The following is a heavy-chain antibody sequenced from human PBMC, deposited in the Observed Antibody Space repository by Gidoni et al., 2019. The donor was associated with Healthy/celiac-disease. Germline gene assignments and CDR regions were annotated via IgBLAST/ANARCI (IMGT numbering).Heavy chain of an antibody. Sequence: QVQLQQWGAGLLKPSETLPLTCAVYGGSFSGYYWSWIRQPPGKGLEWIGEINHSGSTNYNPSLKSRVTISVDTSKNQFSLKLSSVTAADTAVYYCARGDIVAYFDYWGQGTLVTVSS. D-gene: IGHD5-12*01. CDR1: GGSFSGYY. CDR3: ARGDIVAYFDY. CDR2: INHSGST. V-gene: IGHV4-34*01. J-gene: IGHJ4*02.